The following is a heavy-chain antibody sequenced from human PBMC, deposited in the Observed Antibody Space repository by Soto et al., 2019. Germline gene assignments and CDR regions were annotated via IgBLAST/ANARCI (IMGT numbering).Heavy chain of an antibody. V-gene: IGHV4-34*01. CDR1: GGSFSGYY. CDR3: ARVGGDPNCSPHGMDV. Sequence: QVQLQQWGAGLLKPSETLSLTCAVYGGSFSGYYWSWIRQPPGKGLEWIGEINHSGSTNYNPSLKSRVTLSVDTSKNQFSLKLSSVTAADTAVYYCARVGGDPNCSPHGMDVWGQGTTVTVSS. CDR2: INHSGST. D-gene: IGHD4-17*01. J-gene: IGHJ6*02.